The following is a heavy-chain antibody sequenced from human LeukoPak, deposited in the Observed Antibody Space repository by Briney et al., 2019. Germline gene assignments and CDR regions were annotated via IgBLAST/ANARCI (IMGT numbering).Heavy chain of an antibody. CDR1: GYTFTSYY. CDR3: ARDNSVGDNAWWFDP. CDR2: INPTGGST. Sequence: ASVKVSCKASGYTFTSYYMHWVRQAPGQGLEWMGLINPTGGSTGYAQKSQGRVTMTRDMSTSTDYMELSSLRFEDTAIYYCARDNSVGDNAWWFDPWGQGTLVTVSS. V-gene: IGHV1-46*01. D-gene: IGHD1-26*01. J-gene: IGHJ5*02.